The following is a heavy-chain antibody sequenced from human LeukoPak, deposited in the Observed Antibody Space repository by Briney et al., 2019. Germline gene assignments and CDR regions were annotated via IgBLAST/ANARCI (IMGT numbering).Heavy chain of an antibody. V-gene: IGHV4-61*08. D-gene: IGHD4-11*01. CDR3: AREPTVRGYYGMDV. CDR2: IYYSGST. J-gene: IGHJ6*02. CDR1: GGSVSSGGYY. Sequence: SETLSLTCTVSGGSVSSGGYYWSWIRQPPGKGLEWIGYIYYSGSTNYNPSLKSRVTISVDTSKNQFSLKLSSVTAADTAVYYCAREPTVRGYYGMDVWGQGTMVTVSS.